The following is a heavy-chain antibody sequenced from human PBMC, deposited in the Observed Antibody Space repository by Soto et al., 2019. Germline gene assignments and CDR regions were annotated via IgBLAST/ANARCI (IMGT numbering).Heavy chain of an antibody. D-gene: IGHD1-7*01. V-gene: IGHV4-4*02. Sequence: SETLSLTCAVSGASFTSNDWWTWVRQPPGRGLEWIGEIYRTVSTNYNPSLKSRVTISLDKSENQFSLKVTSLTAADTAVYYCASRDPGTSVDYWGQGTLVTVSS. CDR3: ASRDPGTSVDY. J-gene: IGHJ4*02. CDR1: GASFTSNDW. CDR2: IYRTVST.